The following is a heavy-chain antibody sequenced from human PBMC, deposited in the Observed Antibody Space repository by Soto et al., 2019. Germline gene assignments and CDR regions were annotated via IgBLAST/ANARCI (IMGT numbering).Heavy chain of an antibody. J-gene: IGHJ1*01. CDR2: IKSKADGGTT. D-gene: IGHD1-26*01. Sequence: EVQLVESGGGLVKPGGSLRLSCAASGFTFNNAWMNWVRQAPGKGLEWVGRIKSKADGGTTDYAAPVKDRFSISRDDSKNTLYLQMYSVETEDIAVDYYTAPLGVSGSYFALQHWGQGTLVIVSS. CDR1: GFTFNNAW. CDR3: TAPLGVSGSYFALQH. V-gene: IGHV3-15*07.